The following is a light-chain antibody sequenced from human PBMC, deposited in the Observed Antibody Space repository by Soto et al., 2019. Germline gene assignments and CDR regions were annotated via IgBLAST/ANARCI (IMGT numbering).Light chain of an antibody. J-gene: IGKJ1*01. CDR3: QQYNSYSPWT. CDR1: QSISNW. CDR2: DAS. Sequence: IQLTQSPSTLSGSVGDRVTIACRASQSISNWLAWYQQKPGKAPKLLIYDASTLESGVPSRFSGSGSGTEFTLTISSLQPDDFATYYCQQYNSYSPWTFGQGTKVDIK. V-gene: IGKV1-5*01.